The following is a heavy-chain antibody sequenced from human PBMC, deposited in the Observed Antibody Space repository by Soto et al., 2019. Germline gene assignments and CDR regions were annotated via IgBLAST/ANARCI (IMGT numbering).Heavy chain of an antibody. CDR3: AREDSGSYPPDY. D-gene: IGHD1-26*01. J-gene: IGHJ4*02. Sequence: GGSLRLSCAASGFTVSSNYMSWVRQAPGKGLEWVSVIYSGGSTYYADSVKGRFTISRDNSKNTLYLQMNSLRAEDTAVYYCAREDSGSYPPDYWGQGTLVTVSS. CDR2: IYSGGST. V-gene: IGHV3-53*01. CDR1: GFTVSSNY.